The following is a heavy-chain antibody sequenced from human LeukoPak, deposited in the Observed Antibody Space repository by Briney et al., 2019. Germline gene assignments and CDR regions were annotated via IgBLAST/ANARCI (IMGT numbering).Heavy chain of an antibody. D-gene: IGHD3-10*01. V-gene: IGHV3-74*03. CDR3: VRDNYGVDY. Sequence: PSETLSLTCAVYGGSFSGYYWSWVRQAPGKGLVWVSHIVSDGSSTTYADSVKGRFTTSRDNAKNTLYLQMNSLRAEDTAVYYCVRDNYGVDYWGQGTLVTVSS. CDR1: GGSFSGYY. J-gene: IGHJ4*02. CDR2: IVSDGSST.